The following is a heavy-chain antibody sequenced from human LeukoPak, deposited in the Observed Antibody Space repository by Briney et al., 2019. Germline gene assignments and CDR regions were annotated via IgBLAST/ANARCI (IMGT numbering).Heavy chain of an antibody. CDR3: ANVIRGYSYGYAIDY. CDR2: ISYDGSNK. J-gene: IGHJ4*02. CDR1: GFTFSSYA. Sequence: GGSLRLSCAASGFTFSSYAMHWVRQAPGKGLEWVAVISYDGSNKYYADSVKGRFTISRDNSKNTLYLQMNSLRAEDTAVYYCANVIRGYSYGYAIDYWGQGTLVTVSS. V-gene: IGHV3-30*04. D-gene: IGHD5-18*01.